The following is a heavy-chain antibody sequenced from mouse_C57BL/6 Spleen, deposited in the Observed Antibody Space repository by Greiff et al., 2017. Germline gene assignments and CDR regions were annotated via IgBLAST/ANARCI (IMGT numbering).Heavy chain of an antibody. Sequence: QVQLQQSGAELARPGASVQLSCKASGYTFTSSGISWVKQRTGQGLAWIGEISPRSGNTYYNETFKGKATLTADKSSRTAYLELRSLTSEASAVYCWARGGTYNNGRSYGYFDDGGQGTTLTVAS. D-gene: IGHD1-1*01. V-gene: IGHV1-81*01. CDR1: GYTFTSSG. CDR2: ISPRSGNT. CDR3: ARGGTYNNGRSYGYFDD. J-gene: IGHJ2*01.